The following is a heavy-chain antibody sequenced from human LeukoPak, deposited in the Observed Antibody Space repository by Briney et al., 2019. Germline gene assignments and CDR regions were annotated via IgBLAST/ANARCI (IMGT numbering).Heavy chain of an antibody. V-gene: IGHV1-2*02. Sequence: ASVKVSCKASGYTFTGYYMHWVRQAPGQGLEWMGWINPNSGGTNYAQKFQGRVTMTRNTSISTAYMELSSLRSEDTAVYYCATLLWFGELLDGWGQGTLVTVSS. CDR3: ATLLWFGELLDG. J-gene: IGHJ4*02. CDR1: GYTFTGYY. D-gene: IGHD3-10*01. CDR2: INPNSGGT.